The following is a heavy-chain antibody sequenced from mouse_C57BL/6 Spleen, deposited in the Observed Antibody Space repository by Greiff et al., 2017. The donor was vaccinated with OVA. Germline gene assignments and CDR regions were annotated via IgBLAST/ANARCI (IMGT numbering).Heavy chain of an antibody. J-gene: IGHJ4*01. CDR1: GYTFTDYE. V-gene: IGHV1-15*01. CDR3: TRVQDGNPYYYAMDY. Sequence: QVHVKQSGAELVRPGASVTLSCKASGYTFTDYEMHWVKQTPVHGLEWIGAIDPETGGTAYNQKFKGKAILTADKSSSTAYMELRSLTSEDSAVYYCTRVQDGNPYYYAMDYWGQGTSVTVSS. D-gene: IGHD2-1*01. CDR2: IDPETGGT.